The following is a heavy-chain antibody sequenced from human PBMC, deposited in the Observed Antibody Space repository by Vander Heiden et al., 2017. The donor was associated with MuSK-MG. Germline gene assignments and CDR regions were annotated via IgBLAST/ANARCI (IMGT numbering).Heavy chain of an antibody. CDR2: ISSSSSTI. CDR1: GFTFSSYS. J-gene: IGHJ4*02. D-gene: IGHD3-10*01. CDR3: ARDRKLLWFGLIDY. V-gene: IGHV3-48*04. Sequence: EVQLVESGGGLVQPGGSLRLPCAASGFTFSSYSMNWVRQAPGKGLEWVSYISSSSSTIYYADSVKGRFTISRDNAKNSLYLQMNSMRAEDTAVYYCARDRKLLWFGLIDYWGQGTLVTVSS.